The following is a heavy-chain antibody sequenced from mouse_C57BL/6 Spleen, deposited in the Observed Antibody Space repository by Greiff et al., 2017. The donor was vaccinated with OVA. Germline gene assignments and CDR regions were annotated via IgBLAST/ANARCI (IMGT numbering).Heavy chain of an antibody. J-gene: IGHJ3*01. Sequence: QVQLQQPGAELVKPGASVKMSCKASGYTFTSYWITWVKQRPGQGLEWIGDIYPGSGSTNYNEKFKSKATLTVDTSSSTVYMQLSSLTSEDAAVYYCARRPFAYWGQGTLVTVSA. V-gene: IGHV1-55*01. CDR2: IYPGSGST. CDR1: GYTFTSYW. CDR3: ARRPFAY.